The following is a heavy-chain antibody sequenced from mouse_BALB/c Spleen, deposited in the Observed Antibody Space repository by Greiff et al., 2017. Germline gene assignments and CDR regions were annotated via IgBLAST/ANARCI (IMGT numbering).Heavy chain of an antibody. V-gene: IGHV1-54*01. J-gene: IGHJ4*01. Sequence: QVQLQQSGAELVRPGTSVKVSCKASGYAFTNYLIEWVKQRPGQGLEWIGVINPGSGGTNYNEKFKGKATLTPDKSSSTAYMQLSSLTSDDSAVYFCATYYGNYEAMDYWGQGTSVTVSS. CDR1: GYAFTNYL. CDR2: INPGSGGT. D-gene: IGHD2-10*01. CDR3: ATYYGNYEAMDY.